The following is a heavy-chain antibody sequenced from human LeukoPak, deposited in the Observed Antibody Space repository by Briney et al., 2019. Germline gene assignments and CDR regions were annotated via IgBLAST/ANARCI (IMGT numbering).Heavy chain of an antibody. D-gene: IGHD6-19*01. Sequence: PETLSLTCAVSGGSISSSNWWSWVRQPPGKGLEWIGEIYHSGSTNYSPSLKSRVTISVDKSKNQFSLKLSSVTAAYTAVYYCARDQRAVAGLYYYYGMDVWGQGTTVTVSS. V-gene: IGHV4-4*03. CDR3: ARDQRAVAGLYYYYGMDV. J-gene: IGHJ6*02. CDR2: IYHSGST. CDR1: GGSISSSNW.